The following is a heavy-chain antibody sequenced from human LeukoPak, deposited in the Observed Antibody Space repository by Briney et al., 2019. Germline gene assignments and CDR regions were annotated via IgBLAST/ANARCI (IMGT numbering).Heavy chain of an antibody. CDR3: ARGFSSSIAARFRLRLGTYDY. D-gene: IGHD6-6*01. CDR2: MNPNSGNT. J-gene: IGHJ4*02. CDR1: GYTFTSYD. Sequence: ASVKVPCKASGYTFTSYDINWVRQATGQGLEWMGWMNPNSGNTGYAQKFQGRVTMTRNTSISTAYMELSSLRSEDTAVYYCARGFSSSIAARFRLRLGTYDYWGQGTLVTVSS. V-gene: IGHV1-8*01.